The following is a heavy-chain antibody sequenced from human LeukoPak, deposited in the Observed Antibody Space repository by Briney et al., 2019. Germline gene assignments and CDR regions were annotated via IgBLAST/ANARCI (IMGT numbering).Heavy chain of an antibody. CDR1: GGSISSTSSY. V-gene: IGHV4-39*01. Sequence: PSETQSLTCIVSGGSISSTSSYWDWIRQSPGKGLEWIGTIYYSGSTDYNPSLKSRVTMSVETSKNQFSLKLSSVTAADTAVYYCARNISTVANGARYNWFDPWGPGTLVTVSS. CDR2: IYYSGST. J-gene: IGHJ5*02. CDR3: ARNISTVANGARYNWFDP. D-gene: IGHD4-11*01.